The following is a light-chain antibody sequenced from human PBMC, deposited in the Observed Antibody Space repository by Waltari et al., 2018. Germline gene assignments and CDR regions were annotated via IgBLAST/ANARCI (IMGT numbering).Light chain of an antibody. Sequence: EILLTQSPGTLSLSPGERATLSCRASQSVTRALAWYQQKPGQAPRLLIYGASNRATGIPDRFSSSGSGTDFSLTIRRLEPDAFAVYYCRHYVRLPATFGQGTKVEIK. CDR2: GAS. CDR1: QSVTRAL. V-gene: IGKV3-20*01. CDR3: RHYVRLPAT. J-gene: IGKJ1*01.